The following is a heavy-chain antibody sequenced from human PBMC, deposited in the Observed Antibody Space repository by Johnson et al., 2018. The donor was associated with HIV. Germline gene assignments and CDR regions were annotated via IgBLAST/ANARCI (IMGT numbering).Heavy chain of an antibody. CDR3: AKVGLYSGYEYDAFDI. Sequence: QVQLVESGGGVVQPGGSLRLSCAASGFTFSSYGMHWVHQTPGKGLEWVAFIRYDGSNKYYADSVKGRFTISRDNSKNTMYLQMNSLRAEDTAVYYCAKVGLYSGYEYDAFDIWGQGTMVTVSS. CDR1: GFTFSSYG. D-gene: IGHD5-12*01. V-gene: IGHV3-30*02. CDR2: IRYDGSNK. J-gene: IGHJ3*02.